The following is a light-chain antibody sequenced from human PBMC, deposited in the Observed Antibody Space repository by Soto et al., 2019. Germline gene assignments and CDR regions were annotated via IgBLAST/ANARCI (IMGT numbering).Light chain of an antibody. CDR3: QQYTGPPTT. Sequence: EIMLTQSPATLSLSPGERATLSCRASQSVSSSYLAWYQQKPGQAPRLLIYGASTRAAGIPDRFSGSGSGTDFTLTITRLEPEDSAVYFCQQYTGPPTTFGQGTRLEIK. CDR1: QSVSSSY. J-gene: IGKJ5*01. V-gene: IGKV3-20*01. CDR2: GAS.